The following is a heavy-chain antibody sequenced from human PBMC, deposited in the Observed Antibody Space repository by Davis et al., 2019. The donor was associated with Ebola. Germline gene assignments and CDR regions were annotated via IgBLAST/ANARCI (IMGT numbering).Heavy chain of an antibody. CDR2: INSDGSST. V-gene: IGHV3-74*01. J-gene: IGHJ5*02. D-gene: IGHD6-19*01. CDR3: ARGQQWLGDWFDP. CDR1: GFTFSSYW. Sequence: GESLKISCAASGFTFSSYWMHWVRQAPGKGLVWVSRINSDGSSTSYADSVKGRFTISRDNAKNTLYLQMNSLRAEDTAVYYCARGQQWLGDWFDPWGQGTLVTVSS.